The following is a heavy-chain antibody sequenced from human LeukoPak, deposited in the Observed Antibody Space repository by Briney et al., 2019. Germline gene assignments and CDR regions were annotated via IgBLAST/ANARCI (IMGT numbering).Heavy chain of an antibody. J-gene: IGHJ4*02. CDR2: INHSGST. V-gene: IGHV4-34*01. D-gene: IGHD4-11*01. CDR3: ARERGRNMTTEPFDY. Sequence: PSETLSLTCAVYGGSFSGYYWSWIRQPPGKGLEWIGEINHSGSTNYNPSLKSRVTISVDTSKNQFSLKLSSVTAADTAVYYRARERGRNMTTEPFDYWGQGTLVTVSS. CDR1: GGSFSGYY.